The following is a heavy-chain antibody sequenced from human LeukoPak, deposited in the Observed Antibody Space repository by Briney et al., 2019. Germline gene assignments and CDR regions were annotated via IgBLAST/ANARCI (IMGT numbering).Heavy chain of an antibody. CDR2: INPSGGST. CDR3: ARRAKSFWSGYYNLDY. Sequence: ASVKVSCKASGYTFTSYYMYWVRQAPGQGLEWMGIINPSGGSTSYAQKFQGRVTMTRDTSTSTVYMELSSLRSEDTAVYYCARRAKSFWSGYYNLDYWGQGTLVTVSS. V-gene: IGHV1-46*03. J-gene: IGHJ4*02. D-gene: IGHD3-3*01. CDR1: GYTFTSYY.